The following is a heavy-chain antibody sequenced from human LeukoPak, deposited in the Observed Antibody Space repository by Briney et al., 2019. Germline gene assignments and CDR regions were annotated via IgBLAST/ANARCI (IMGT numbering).Heavy chain of an antibody. CDR1: GFTFSTYA. J-gene: IGHJ4*02. D-gene: IGHD3-22*01. V-gene: IGHV3-23*01. CDR2: ISGSGGST. Sequence: GGSLRLSCAGSGFTFSTYAMSWVRQAPGKGLEWVSSISGSGGSTHYADSVKGRFTISRDNSKNTLYLQMNSLRAEDTAVYYCAKDRGNYYYDSSGYCFDYWGQGTLVTVSS. CDR3: AKDRGNYYYDSSGYCFDY.